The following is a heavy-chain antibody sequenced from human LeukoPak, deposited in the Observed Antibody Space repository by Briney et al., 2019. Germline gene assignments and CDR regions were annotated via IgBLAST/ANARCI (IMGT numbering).Heavy chain of an antibody. D-gene: IGHD3-10*01. CDR2: ISGSGGST. Sequence: PGGSLRLSCAASGFTFSSYAMSWVRQAPGKGLEWVSAISGSGGSTYYADSVKGRFTISRDNSKNTLYLQMNSLRAEDTAVYYCAKDYYGSGSYYNDYWGQGTLVTVSS. J-gene: IGHJ4*02. V-gene: IGHV3-23*01. CDR1: GFTFSSYA. CDR3: AKDYYGSGSYYNDY.